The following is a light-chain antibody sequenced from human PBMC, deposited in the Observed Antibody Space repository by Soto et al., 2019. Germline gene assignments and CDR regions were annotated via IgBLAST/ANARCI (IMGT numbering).Light chain of an antibody. Sequence: EIVLTQSPGTLSLSPGERATLSCRASQSVSSSYLAWYQQKPGQAPRLLIYGASSRATGIPDRCSGSGSGTDFTLTISSLEPEDFAVYYCQQYGSSPGTFGQGTKVEIK. J-gene: IGKJ1*01. CDR1: QSVSSSY. V-gene: IGKV3-20*01. CDR2: GAS. CDR3: QQYGSSPGT.